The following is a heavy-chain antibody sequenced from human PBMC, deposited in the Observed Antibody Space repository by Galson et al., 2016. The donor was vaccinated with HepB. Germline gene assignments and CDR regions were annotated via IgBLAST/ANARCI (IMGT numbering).Heavy chain of an antibody. Sequence: QSGAEVKKSGESLKISCEGSGYSLTNYWIGWVRQMPGKGLEWMGIIYPGDSDTRYSPSFQGQVTISADKSISTAYLQWSSLKASDTAMYYCARQVGYSTSSRGGYYYYYMDVWGKGTTVTVSS. CDR3: ARQVGYSTSSRGGYYYYYMDV. V-gene: IGHV5-51*01. CDR2: IYPGDSDT. D-gene: IGHD6-6*01. CDR1: GYSLTNYW. J-gene: IGHJ6*03.